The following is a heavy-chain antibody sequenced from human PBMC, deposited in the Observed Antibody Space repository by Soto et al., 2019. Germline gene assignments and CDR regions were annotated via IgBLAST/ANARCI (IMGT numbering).Heavy chain of an antibody. V-gene: IGHV3-11*01. CDR2: ISSSGSTI. Sequence: GSLRLSCAASGFTFSDYYMSWIRQAPGKGLEWVSYISSSGSTIYYADSVKGRFTISRDNAKNSLYLQMNSLRAEDTAVYYCARVPRTSRANWFDPWGQGTLVTVSS. J-gene: IGHJ5*02. CDR3: ARVPRTSRANWFDP. CDR1: GFTFSDYY.